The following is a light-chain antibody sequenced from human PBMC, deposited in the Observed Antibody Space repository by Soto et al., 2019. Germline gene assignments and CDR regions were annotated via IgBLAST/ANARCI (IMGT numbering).Light chain of an antibody. CDR2: EVR. J-gene: IGLJ1*01. CDR1: ASDVGAYDY. Sequence: QSALTQPASAPGSPGQSITISCTGTASDVGAYDYVSWYQHHPGKPPKLLIFEVRDRPSGVSNRFSGSKSGNTASLTISGLQPEDEADYFCSSSTSSSTLVFGTVTKLTVL. V-gene: IGLV2-14*01. CDR3: SSSTSSSTLV.